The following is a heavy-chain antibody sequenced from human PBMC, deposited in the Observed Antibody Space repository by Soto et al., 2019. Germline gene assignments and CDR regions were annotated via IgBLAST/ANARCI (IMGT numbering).Heavy chain of an antibody. D-gene: IGHD2-15*01. V-gene: IGHV4-61*01. Sequence: SETLSLTCTVSGGSVSSTSYYWNWIRQPPGKGLEWIGFIYYSGSTNYNPSLKSRVTISVDTSKNQFSLRLNSVTAADTAVYFCARVEAAKFFHPWGQGTLVTVSS. CDR3: ARVEAAKFFHP. J-gene: IGHJ5*02. CDR1: GGSVSSTSYY. CDR2: IYYSGST.